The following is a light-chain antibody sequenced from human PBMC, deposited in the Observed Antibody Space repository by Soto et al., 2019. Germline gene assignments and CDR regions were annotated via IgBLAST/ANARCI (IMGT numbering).Light chain of an antibody. CDR3: QQYGSPGT. CDR1: QSVSNNY. V-gene: IGKV3-20*01. J-gene: IGKJ1*01. Sequence: EIVLTQSPGTLSLSPGETATLPRRASQSVSNNYLAWYQQKPGQAPRILIYGASNRATGIPDRFSGSGSGTDSTLTIGRLDPEYFAVYYCQQYGSPGTFGQGTKVDIK. CDR2: GAS.